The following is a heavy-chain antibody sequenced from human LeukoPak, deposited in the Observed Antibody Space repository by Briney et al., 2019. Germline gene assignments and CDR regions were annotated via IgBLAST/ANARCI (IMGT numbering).Heavy chain of an antibody. D-gene: IGHD6-19*01. CDR2: IYYSGST. Sequence: SETLSLTCTVSGGSISSGGYYWSWIRQHPGKGLEWIGYIYYSGSTYYNPSLKSRVAISVDTSKNQFSLKLSSVTAADTAVYYCARAEWLGWFDPWGQGTLVTVSS. CDR1: GGSISSGGYY. CDR3: ARAEWLGWFDP. J-gene: IGHJ5*02. V-gene: IGHV4-31*03.